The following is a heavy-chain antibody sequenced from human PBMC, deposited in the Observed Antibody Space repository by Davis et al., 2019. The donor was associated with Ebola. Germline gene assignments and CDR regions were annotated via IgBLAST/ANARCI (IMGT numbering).Heavy chain of an antibody. Sequence: PSETLSLTCAVYGGSFSGYFWSWIRQHPGKGLEWIGEISHGGTTSHNPSLKSRVTISVDTSNNQFSLTLSSVTAADTAVYFCAREFYGDFPNYYDFYGMDVWGRGTTVTVSS. D-gene: IGHD4-17*01. CDR1: GGSFSGYF. CDR3: AREFYGDFPNYYDFYGMDV. J-gene: IGHJ6*02. CDR2: ISHGGTT. V-gene: IGHV4-34*01.